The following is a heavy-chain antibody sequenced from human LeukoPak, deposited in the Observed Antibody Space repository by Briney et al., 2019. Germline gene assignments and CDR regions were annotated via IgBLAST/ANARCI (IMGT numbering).Heavy chain of an antibody. J-gene: IGHJ4*02. Sequence: PGGSLRLSCVGSGVNLYSSEMNWVRQAPGKGLEWVSHISAGTTAEYYAESPTTRFTMSRDNARNSISLHMSNLRVEDTVIYCCARDTLNGRFVISLDSWGKGAPVTVSS. CDR1: GVNLYSSE. V-gene: IGHV3-48*03. CDR2: ISAGTTAE. D-gene: IGHD3-9*01. CDR3: ARDTLNGRFVISLDS.